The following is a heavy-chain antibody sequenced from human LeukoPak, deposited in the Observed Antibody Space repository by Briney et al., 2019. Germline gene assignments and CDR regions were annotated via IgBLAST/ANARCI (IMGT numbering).Heavy chain of an antibody. CDR1: GFTFSSYW. CDR3: ARPLQGSSWDFDY. V-gene: IGHV3-7*01. CDR2: IKQDGSEK. D-gene: IGHD6-6*01. Sequence: PGGSLRLSCAASGFTFSSYWMSWVRQAPGKGLEWVANIKQDGSEKYYVDSVKGRFTISRDNAKNSLYLQMNSLRAEDTAVYYCARPLQGSSWDFDYWGQGTLVTVSS. J-gene: IGHJ4*02.